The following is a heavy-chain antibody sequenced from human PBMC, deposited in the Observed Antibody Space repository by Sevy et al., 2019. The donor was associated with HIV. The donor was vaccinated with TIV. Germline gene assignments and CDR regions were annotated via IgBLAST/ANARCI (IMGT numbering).Heavy chain of an antibody. CDR3: ARGNSGSYGWFDP. D-gene: IGHD1-26*01. CDR2: IYYSGGT. J-gene: IGHJ5*02. CDR1: GGSISNYY. V-gene: IGHV4-59*01. Sequence: SETLSLTCTVSGGSISNYYWNWIRQPPGKGLEWIGYIYYSGGTNYNPSLRSRVTMSADTSKNQFSLKLSFVTAADMAMYYCARGNSGSYGWFDPWGQGTLVTVSS.